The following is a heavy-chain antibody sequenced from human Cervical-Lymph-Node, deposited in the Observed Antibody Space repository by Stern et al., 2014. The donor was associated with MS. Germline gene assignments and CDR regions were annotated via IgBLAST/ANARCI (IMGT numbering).Heavy chain of an antibody. J-gene: IGHJ4*02. CDR2: ISKDGSNQ. Sequence: QDQLVQSGGGVVQPGKSLRLSCAASGFMFTDYVMHWVRQPPGKGLEWVSVISKDGSNQHYGDSVKGRFTVSRDNAKNTLYLDMSSLRADDTATYYCAKDRGVAGTAGEADQWGQGTLVTVSS. D-gene: IGHD6-19*01. CDR1: GFMFTDYV. V-gene: IGHV3-30*18. CDR3: AKDRGVAGTAGEADQ.